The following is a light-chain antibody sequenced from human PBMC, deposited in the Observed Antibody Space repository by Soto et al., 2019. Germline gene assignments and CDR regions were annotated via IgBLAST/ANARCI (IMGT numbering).Light chain of an antibody. CDR3: APWDSSLSAGV. J-gene: IGLJ1*01. Sequence: QSVLTQPPSVSAAPGQKVTISCSGSSSNIGNHYVSWYQQLPGTAPKLLIYDNNKRPSGIPDRFSGSTSGTSATLGITGLQTGDEANYYCAPWDSSLSAGVFGSGTKLTVL. CDR1: SSNIGNHY. CDR2: DNN. V-gene: IGLV1-51*01.